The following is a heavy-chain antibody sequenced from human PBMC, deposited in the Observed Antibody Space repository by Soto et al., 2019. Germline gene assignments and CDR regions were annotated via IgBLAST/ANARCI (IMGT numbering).Heavy chain of an antibody. CDR1: GGTFSSYA. Sequence: QVQLVQCGAEVKKPGSSVKVSCKASGGTFSSYAISWVRQAPGQGLEWMGGIIPIFGTANYAQKFQGRVTITADESTSTAYMELSSLRSEDTAVYYCARDPDYCTNGVCYSRLGFDPWGQGTLVTVSS. D-gene: IGHD2-8*01. V-gene: IGHV1-69*01. CDR3: ARDPDYCTNGVCYSRLGFDP. J-gene: IGHJ5*02. CDR2: IIPIFGTA.